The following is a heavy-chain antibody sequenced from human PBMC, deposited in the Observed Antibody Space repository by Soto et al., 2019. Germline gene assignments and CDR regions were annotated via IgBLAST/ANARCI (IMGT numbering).Heavy chain of an antibody. V-gene: IGHV1-58*02. CDR2: IVVDSGDT. CDR1: GFTFTSYY. CDR3: AALEWLLSGGMDV. Sequence: SVKVSCKASGFTFTSYYMQSVRQARGQGLEWIGWIVVDSGDTNYAQKFQGRVTITRDMSTSTAYMELSSLRSEDTAVYYCAALEWLLSGGMDVWGQGTTVTVSS. D-gene: IGHD3-3*01. J-gene: IGHJ6*02.